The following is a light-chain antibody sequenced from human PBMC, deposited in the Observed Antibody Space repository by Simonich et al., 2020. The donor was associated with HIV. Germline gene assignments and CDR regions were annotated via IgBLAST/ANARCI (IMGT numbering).Light chain of an antibody. V-gene: IGKV3-20*01. CDR2: GAS. CDR3: QHYGSSPPYT. CDR1: QSVRSGY. J-gene: IGKJ2*01. Sequence: EIVLTQSPGTLSLSPGERATLTCRASQSVRSGYLAGYQQKPGPAPRLPIYGASSRATGIPDRFSGSGSGTDFTLTISRLEPEDFAVYYCQHYGSSPPYTFGQGTKLEIK.